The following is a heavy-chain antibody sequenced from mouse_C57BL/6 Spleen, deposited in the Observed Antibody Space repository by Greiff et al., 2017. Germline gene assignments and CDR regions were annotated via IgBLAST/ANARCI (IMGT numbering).Heavy chain of an antibody. J-gene: IGHJ4*01. V-gene: IGHV1-80*01. CDR2: IYPGDGDT. D-gene: IGHD1-1*01. CDR3: ARTDYGSRDAMDY. CDR1: GYAFSSYW. Sequence: QVQLKQSGAELVKPGASVKISCKASGYAFSSYWLNWVKQRPGKGLAWIGQIYPGDGDTNYNGKFKGKATLTADKSSSKAYMQLSSLTSEDSAVYFCARTDYGSRDAMDYWGQGTSVTVSS.